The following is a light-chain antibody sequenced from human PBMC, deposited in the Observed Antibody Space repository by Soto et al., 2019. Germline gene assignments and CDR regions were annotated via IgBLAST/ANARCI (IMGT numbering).Light chain of an antibody. J-gene: IGKJ1*01. CDR1: QSVSSSD. V-gene: IGKV3-20*01. CDR2: GAS. CDR3: QQYGRSSWT. Sequence: EIVLTQSPGTLSWSPGERATLSCRASQSVSSSDLAWYQQKPGQAPRLLIYGASSRATGIPDRFSGSGSGTDFTLTISRLEPEDFAVYYCQQYGRSSWTFGQGTKVEIK.